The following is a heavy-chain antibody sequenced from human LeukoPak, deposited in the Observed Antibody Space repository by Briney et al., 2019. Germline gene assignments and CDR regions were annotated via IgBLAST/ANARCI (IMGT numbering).Heavy chain of an antibody. CDR3: ARGAFGSGSYSYYFDY. V-gene: IGHV3-48*03. J-gene: IGHJ4*02. CDR1: AFTFSSYE. Sequence: PGGSLRLSCAASAFTFSSYEMNWVRQAPGKGLEWVSYISSSGNTIYYADSVKGRFAISRDNAKNSLFLQMNSLRAEDTAVYYCARGAFGSGSYSYYFDYWGQGTLVTVSS. D-gene: IGHD3-10*01. CDR2: ISSSGNTI.